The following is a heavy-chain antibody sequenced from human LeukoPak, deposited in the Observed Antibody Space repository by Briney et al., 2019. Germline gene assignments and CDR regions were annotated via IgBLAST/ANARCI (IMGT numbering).Heavy chain of an antibody. CDR1: RFTLSNYW. V-gene: IGHV3-7*01. D-gene: IGHD6-19*01. CDR3: ARQRGSGCLDY. Sequence: GGSLGLSCAASRFTLSNYWMSWVRQAPGKGLEWVANIKQDGSETYYVDSVKGRFTISRDNAKNSLSLQMNSLRAEDTAVYYCARQRGSGCLDYWGQGTLVTVSS. J-gene: IGHJ4*02. CDR2: IKQDGSET.